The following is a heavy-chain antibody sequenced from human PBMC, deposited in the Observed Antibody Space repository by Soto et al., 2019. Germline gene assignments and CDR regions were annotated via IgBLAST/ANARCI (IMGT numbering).Heavy chain of an antibody. CDR3: AKYPSGRSYFYY. J-gene: IGHJ4*02. CDR2: IYHSGST. CDR1: SGPITSSNW. D-gene: IGHD3-10*01. Sequence: QVQLQKSAPDLVKPSGTLSPNCAASSGPITSSNWWSWVRQPPGKGLEWVGEIYHSGSTTYNPSLKSRVTISVDKSKNQFSLKLSSVTGADTAMYYCAKYPSGRSYFYYWGQGTLVTVSS. V-gene: IGHV4-4*02.